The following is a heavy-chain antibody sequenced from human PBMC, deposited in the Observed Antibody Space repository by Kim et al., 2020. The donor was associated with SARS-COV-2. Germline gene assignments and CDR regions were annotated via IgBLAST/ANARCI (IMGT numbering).Heavy chain of an antibody. CDR3: ARDVSNRGAVTNWFDP. V-gene: IGHV4-39*07. D-gene: IGHD3-10*01. Sequence: SETLSLTCTVSGGSISSSSYYWGWIRQPPGKGLEWIGSIYYSGSTYYNPSLKSRVTISVDTSKNQFSLKLSSVTAADTAVYYCARDVSNRGAVTNWFDPWGQGTLVTVSS. CDR1: GGSISSSSYY. J-gene: IGHJ5*02. CDR2: IYYSGST.